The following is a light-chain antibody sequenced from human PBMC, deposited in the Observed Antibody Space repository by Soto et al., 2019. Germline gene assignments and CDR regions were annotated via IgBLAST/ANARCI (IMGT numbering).Light chain of an antibody. CDR3: SSYTSTTSDV. CDR1: SSDIGSSDH. J-gene: IGLJ1*01. V-gene: IGLV2-14*03. CDR2: DVY. Sequence: QSALTQPASVSVSPGQSITISCIGTSSDIGSSDHVSWHQQHPGRAPKLIIYDVYNRPSGVSHRFSGSNTGNTASLIISGLQAEDEADYYCSSYTSTTSDVFGSGTKLTVL.